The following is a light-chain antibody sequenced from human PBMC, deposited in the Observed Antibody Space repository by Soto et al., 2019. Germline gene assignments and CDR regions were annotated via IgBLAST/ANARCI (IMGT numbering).Light chain of an antibody. CDR3: QQYNNWPLT. Sequence: EILLTPSPVTLSLSPGERATLSFRASQTVRNNLAWYQQRPGQAPRLLIYDASSRATGIPARFSGSGSGTDFTLTISSLQSEDFAVYYCQQYNNWPLTFGGGTKVDIK. V-gene: IGKV3D-15*01. CDR2: DAS. J-gene: IGKJ4*01. CDR1: QTVRNN.